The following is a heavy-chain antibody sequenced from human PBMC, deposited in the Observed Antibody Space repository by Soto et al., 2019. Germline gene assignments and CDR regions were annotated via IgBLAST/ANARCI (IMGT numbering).Heavy chain of an antibody. CDR1: GYTFTSYD. J-gene: IGHJ3*02. V-gene: IGHV1-8*01. D-gene: IGHD3-9*01. Sequence: ASVKVSCKASGYTFTSYDINWVRQATGQGHEWMGWMNPNSGNTGYAQKFQGRVTMTRNTSISTAYMELSSLRSEDTAVYYFARVSYDILTGYETDAFDIWGQGTMVTVSS. CDR2: MNPNSGNT. CDR3: ARVSYDILTGYETDAFDI.